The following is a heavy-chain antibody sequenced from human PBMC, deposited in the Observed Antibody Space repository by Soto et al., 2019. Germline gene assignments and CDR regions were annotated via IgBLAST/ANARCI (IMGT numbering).Heavy chain of an antibody. D-gene: IGHD6-19*01. J-gene: IGHJ4*02. CDR3: ARHIMGIAVAGFDY. Sequence: PSETLSLTCTVSGGSISSYYWSWIRQPPGKGLEWIGYIYYSGSTNYNPSLKSRVTISVDTSKNQFSLKLSSVTAADTAVYYCARHIMGIAVAGFDYWGQGTLVTVSS. V-gene: IGHV4-59*08. CDR1: GGSISSYY. CDR2: IYYSGST.